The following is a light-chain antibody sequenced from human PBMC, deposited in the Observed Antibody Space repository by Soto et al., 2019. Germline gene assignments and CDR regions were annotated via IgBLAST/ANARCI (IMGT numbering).Light chain of an antibody. CDR3: QEYTGRSL. Sequence: VKTQSPATLSVSPGERATLYCGASQNVAVDLAWYQQKPGQAPRILLYRTSTRATGIPARFRCSVSGTEFTLTIGSMQSEELAVYYCQEYTGRSLFGQVTKVEIK. CDR2: RTS. CDR1: QNVAVD. V-gene: IGKV3-15*01. J-gene: IGKJ1*01.